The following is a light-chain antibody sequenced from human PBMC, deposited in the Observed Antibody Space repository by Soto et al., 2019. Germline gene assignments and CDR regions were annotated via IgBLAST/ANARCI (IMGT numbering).Light chain of an antibody. Sequence: ESVLTQSPGTLSLSPGERATLSCRASQSVGSTYLAWYQQKPGQAPKLLIYGVSSRATGIPDRFGVSGSGTDFTFTISRLEPEDFAVYYCQHYDTSPLTFGPGTKVDI. CDR3: QHYDTSPLT. J-gene: IGKJ3*01. V-gene: IGKV3-20*01. CDR1: QSVGSTY. CDR2: GVS.